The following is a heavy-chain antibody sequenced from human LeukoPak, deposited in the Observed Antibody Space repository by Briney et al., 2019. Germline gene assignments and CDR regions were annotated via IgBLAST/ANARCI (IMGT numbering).Heavy chain of an antibody. D-gene: IGHD1/OR15-1a*01. CDR3: ATKAREAPE. J-gene: IGHJ4*01. CDR1: GFTFSSYW. Sequence: GGSLRLSCAASGFTFSSYWMSWVRQAPGKGLEWVANIKQDGSEKYYVDSVKGQFTISRDNAKNSLYVQMNSLRAEDTATYYCATKAREAPEWGQGTLVTVSS. CDR2: IKQDGSEK. V-gene: IGHV3-7*03.